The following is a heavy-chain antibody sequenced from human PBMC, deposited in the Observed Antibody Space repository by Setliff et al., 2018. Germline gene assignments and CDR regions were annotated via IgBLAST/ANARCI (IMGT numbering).Heavy chain of an antibody. CDR3: AAVAVAKVDF. V-gene: IGHV4-61*05. CDR2: IAYSGTT. D-gene: IGHD2-2*01. J-gene: IGHJ4*02. Sequence: KPSETLSLTCTVSGGSISSSSYYWGWIRQPPGKGLEWIGYIAYSGTTNYNPSLNSRVIISLDTSRRQLSLNLSSVTAADTAVYYCAAVAVAKVDFWGQGTLVTVSS. CDR1: GGSISSSSYY.